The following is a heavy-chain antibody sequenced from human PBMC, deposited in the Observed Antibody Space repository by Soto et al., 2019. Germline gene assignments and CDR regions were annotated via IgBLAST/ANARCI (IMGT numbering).Heavy chain of an antibody. J-gene: IGHJ3*02. Sequence: PGGSLRLSCAASGFTFSSYAMHWVRQAPGKGLEWVAVISYDGSNKYYADSVKGRFTISRDNSKNTLYLQMNSLRAEDTAVYYCARVAGQLVRNAFDIWGQGTMVTVSS. D-gene: IGHD6-6*01. V-gene: IGHV3-30-3*01. CDR2: ISYDGSNK. CDR1: GFTFSSYA. CDR3: ARVAGQLVRNAFDI.